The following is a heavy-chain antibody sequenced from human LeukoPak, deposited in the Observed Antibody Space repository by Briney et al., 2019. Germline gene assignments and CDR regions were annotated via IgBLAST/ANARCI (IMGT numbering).Heavy chain of an antibody. Sequence: PGGSLRLSCAASGFTFSGYSMNWVRQAPGKGLEWVSSISSSSSYIYYADSVKGRFTISRDNAKNSLYLQMNSLRAEDTAVYYCARYPTRGRAKSSHDAFDIWGQGTMVTVSS. V-gene: IGHV3-21*01. J-gene: IGHJ3*02. CDR2: ISSSSSYI. CDR1: GFTFSGYS. CDR3: ARYPTRGRAKSSHDAFDI. D-gene: IGHD2-2*01.